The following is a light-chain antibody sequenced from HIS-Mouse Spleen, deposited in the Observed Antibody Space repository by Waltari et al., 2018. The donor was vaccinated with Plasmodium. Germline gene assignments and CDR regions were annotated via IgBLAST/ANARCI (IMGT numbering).Light chain of an antibody. J-gene: IGLJ3*02. V-gene: IGLV2-14*03. CDR1: SSDVGGSNY. CDR2: DVS. CDR3: SSYTSSSTRV. Sequence: QSALTQPASVSGSPGQSITISCTGTSSDVGGSNYVSCYQQHPGKAPNLIIYDVSNRPSGVSNRFSGSKSGNTASLTISGLQAEDEADYYCSSYTSSSTRVFGGGTKLTVL.